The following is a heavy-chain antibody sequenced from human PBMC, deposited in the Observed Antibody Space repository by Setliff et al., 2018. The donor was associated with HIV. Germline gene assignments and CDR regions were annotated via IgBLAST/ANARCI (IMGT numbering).Heavy chain of an antibody. D-gene: IGHD6-13*01. V-gene: IGHV1-69*13. CDR2: IIPIFGTA. Sequence: SVKVSCKASGGTFSSYVISWVRQAPGQGLEWMEGIIPIFGTANYAQKFQGRVTITADESTSTAYMELSSLRSDDTAVYYCARDFSGQQLVGGWFDSWGQGTLVTVSS. CDR1: GGTFSSYV. J-gene: IGHJ5*01. CDR3: ARDFSGQQLVGGWFDS.